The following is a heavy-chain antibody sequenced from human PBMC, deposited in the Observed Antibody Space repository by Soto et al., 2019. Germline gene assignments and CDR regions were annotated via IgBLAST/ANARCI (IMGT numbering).Heavy chain of an antibody. V-gene: IGHV3-30-3*01. J-gene: IGHJ4*02. D-gene: IGHD1-26*01. CDR3: ARDDEGGSDCDLGY. CDR2: IYSDGNNE. CDR1: GFTFSSHA. Sequence: QVQLVESGGGVVQPGRSLRLSCAVSGFTFSSHAMHWVRQAPGKGLEWVALIYSDGNNEYYADSVKGRFTTSRDNSKNTMYLQMNSRRVEDTAVYYCARDDEGGSDCDLGYWGQGALVTVSS.